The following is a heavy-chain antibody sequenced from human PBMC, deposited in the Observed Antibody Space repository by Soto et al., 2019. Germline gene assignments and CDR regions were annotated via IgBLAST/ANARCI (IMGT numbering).Heavy chain of an antibody. J-gene: IGHJ6*01. CDR3: ARGSTSWLGKQQLVRRKETYYSYGMHV. CDR1: GCTFSSYA. CDR2: IIPIFGTA. Sequence: SVKVYCKASGCTFSSYAISWVRQAPGQGREWMGGIIPIFGTANYAQKFQGRVTITADKSTSTAYMELSSLRSEDTAVYYCARGSTSWLGKQQLVRRKETYYSYGMHVWGQRTTVTRSS. V-gene: IGHV1-69*06. D-gene: IGHD6-13*01.